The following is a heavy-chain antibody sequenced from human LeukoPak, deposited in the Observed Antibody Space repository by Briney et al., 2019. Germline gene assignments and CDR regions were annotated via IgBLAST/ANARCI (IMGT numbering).Heavy chain of an antibody. CDR3: ARAPTIAAAGGTDY. V-gene: IGHV4-34*01. D-gene: IGHD6-13*01. CDR2: INHSGST. Sequence: SETLSLTCAVYGGSFSSYYWSWIRQPPGKGLEWIGEINHSGSTNYNPSLKSRVAISVDTSKNQFSLKLSSVTAADTAVYYCARAPTIAAAGGTDYWGQGTLVTVSS. CDR1: GGSFSSYY. J-gene: IGHJ4*02.